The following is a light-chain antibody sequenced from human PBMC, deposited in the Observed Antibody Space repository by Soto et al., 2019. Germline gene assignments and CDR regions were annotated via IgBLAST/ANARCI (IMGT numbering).Light chain of an antibody. CDR1: QGRATG. Sequence: IPMTTWASSLCAPPGVTVTISCRASQGRATGLAWYQQKPGAPPKLLIYDASTLERGIPSRFSGRGSGTHFILTINNMQPEDFANYYCQPFNRLFGQGIRLENK. J-gene: IGKJ5*01. V-gene: IGKV1-13*02. CDR2: DAS. CDR3: QPFNRL.